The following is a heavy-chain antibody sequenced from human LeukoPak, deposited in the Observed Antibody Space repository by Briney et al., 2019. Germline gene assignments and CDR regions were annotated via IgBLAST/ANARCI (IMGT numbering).Heavy chain of an antibody. V-gene: IGHV3-20*01. CDR2: INWNGGST. CDR3: ARPTRYCSSTSCYEDAFDI. Sequence: GGSLRLSCAASGFTFDDYGMSWVRQAPGKGLEWVSGINWNGGSTGYADSVKGRFTISRDNAKNSLYLKMNSLRAEDTALYHCARPTRYCSSTSCYEDAFDIWGQGTMVTVSS. J-gene: IGHJ3*02. D-gene: IGHD2-2*01. CDR1: GFTFDDYG.